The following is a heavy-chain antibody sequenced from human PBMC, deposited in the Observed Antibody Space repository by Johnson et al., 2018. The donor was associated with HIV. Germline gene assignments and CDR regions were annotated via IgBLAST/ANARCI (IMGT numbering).Heavy chain of an antibody. D-gene: IGHD3-3*01. V-gene: IGHV3-33*01. J-gene: IGHJ3*02. CDR3: ARVTIFGATKVDALDI. CDR1: GFTFSSYG. CDR2: IWYDGSNK. Sequence: QVQLVESGGGVVQPGRSLRLSCAASGFTFSSYGMHWVRQAPGKGLEWVAVIWYDGSNKYYADSVKGRFTISRDNAKNSLYLQMSSLRVEDSALYYCARVTIFGATKVDALDIWGQGTMVTVSS.